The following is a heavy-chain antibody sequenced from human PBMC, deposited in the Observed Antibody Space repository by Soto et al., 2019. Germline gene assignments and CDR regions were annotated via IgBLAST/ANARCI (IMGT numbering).Heavy chain of an antibody. J-gene: IGHJ4*02. CDR1: GFTFSTYS. Sequence: GGSLRLSCAASGFTFSTYSMNWVRQAPGKGLEWVSSISSSSTYIYYADSVKGRFTISRDNAKNSLFLQVNSLRDEDTAVYFCARDLTTATGAFDYWGQGTLVTVSS. D-gene: IGHD6-13*01. CDR2: ISSSSTYI. V-gene: IGHV3-21*01. CDR3: ARDLTTATGAFDY.